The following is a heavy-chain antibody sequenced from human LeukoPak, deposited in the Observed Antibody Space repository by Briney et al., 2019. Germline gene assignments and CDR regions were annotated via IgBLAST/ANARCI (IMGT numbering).Heavy chain of an antibody. CDR2: IYSGGGT. Sequence: GGSLRLSCAASGFIVSNNYMNWVRQAPGKGLEWVSIIYSGGGTYYADPVKGRFTISRDNSKNTLYLQMNSLRADDTAVYYCARGCYYERSGYCPFDYWGPGTLVTVSS. J-gene: IGHJ4*02. CDR1: GFIVSNNY. D-gene: IGHD3-22*01. CDR3: ARGCYYERSGYCPFDY. V-gene: IGHV3-53*01.